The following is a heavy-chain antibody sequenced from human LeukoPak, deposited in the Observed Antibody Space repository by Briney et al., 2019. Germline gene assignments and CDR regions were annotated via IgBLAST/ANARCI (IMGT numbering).Heavy chain of an antibody. D-gene: IGHD6-13*01. CDR3: ARDSDKSSSPNWFDP. CDR2: IYTSGST. J-gene: IGHJ5*02. CDR1: GGSISSYY. V-gene: IGHV4-4*07. Sequence: PSETLSLTCTVSGGSISSYYWSWIRQPAGKGLEWIGRIYTSGSTNYNPSLKSRVTMSVDTSKNQFSLKLSSVTAADTAVYYCARDSDKSSSPNWFDPWGQGTLVTVSS.